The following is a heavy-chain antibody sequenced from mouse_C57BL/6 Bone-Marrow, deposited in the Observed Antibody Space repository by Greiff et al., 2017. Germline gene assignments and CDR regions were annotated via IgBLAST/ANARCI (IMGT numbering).Heavy chain of an antibody. D-gene: IGHD1-1*01. V-gene: IGHV5-17*01. CDR3: AKPYYYGSSDKARDY. J-gene: IGHJ4*01. CDR2: ISRGSSTI. CDR1: GFTFSDYG. Sequence: EVQLMESGGGLVKPGGSLKLSCAASGFTFSDYGMHWVRQAPEKGLEWVAYISRGSSTIYYADTLKGRITISRDNAKNTLFLQLTSLRSEDTAMYYCAKPYYYGSSDKARDYWGQGTSVTVSS.